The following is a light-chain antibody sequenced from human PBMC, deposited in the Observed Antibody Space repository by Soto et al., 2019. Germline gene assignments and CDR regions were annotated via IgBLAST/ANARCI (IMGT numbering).Light chain of an antibody. CDR2: GVS. CDR1: SSDVGGNDY. J-gene: IGLJ1*01. CDR3: SSYTTTSTTYV. Sequence: QAASVSGSPGQSITISCTGSSSDVGGNDYVSWYRQYPGKAPKVLIYGVSNRPSGVSNRFSGFKSGNTASLTISGLQVEDEAYYHCSSYTTTSTTYVFGPGTKLTVL. V-gene: IGLV2-14*01.